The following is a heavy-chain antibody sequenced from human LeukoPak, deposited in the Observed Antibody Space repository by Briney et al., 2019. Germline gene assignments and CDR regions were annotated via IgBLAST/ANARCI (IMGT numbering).Heavy chain of an antibody. CDR1: GGSISSYY. Sequence: SETLSLTCTVSGGSISSYYRSWLRQPPGKGLEWIGYICYSGSTNYNPSLKSRVTISVDTSKNQFSLKLSSVTAADTAVYYCASSGYGHGYFDYWGQGTLVTVSS. CDR2: ICYSGST. V-gene: IGHV4-59*01. CDR3: ASSGYGHGYFDY. J-gene: IGHJ4*02. D-gene: IGHD5-18*01.